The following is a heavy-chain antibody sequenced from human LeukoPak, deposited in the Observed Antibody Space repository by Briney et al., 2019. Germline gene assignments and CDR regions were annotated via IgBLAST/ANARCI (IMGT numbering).Heavy chain of an antibody. CDR1: GYSFTNYW. J-gene: IGHJ4*02. D-gene: IGHD6-19*01. V-gene: IGHV5-51*01. Sequence: GESLKISCQGSGYSFTNYWIGWVRQMPGKGLEWMGIIYPGDSDTRYSPSFQGQVTISADKSISTAYLQWSSLKASDTAMYYCARPMAARGIAVAGLFDYWGQGTLVTVSS. CDR2: IYPGDSDT. CDR3: ARPMAARGIAVAGLFDY.